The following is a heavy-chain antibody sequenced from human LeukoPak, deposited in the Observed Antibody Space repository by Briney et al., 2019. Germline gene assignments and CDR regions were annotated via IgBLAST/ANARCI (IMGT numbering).Heavy chain of an antibody. CDR3: ARDSATWAMVTHVDY. V-gene: IGHV4-59*12. D-gene: IGHD4-17*01. CDR1: GGSISSYY. J-gene: IGHJ4*02. Sequence: SETLSLTCTVSGGSISSYYWNWIRQPPGKGLEWIGSIYHSGSTYYNPSLKSRVTISADTSKNQFSLKLSSVTAADTAVYYCARDSATWAMVTHVDYWGQGTLVTVSS. CDR2: IYHSGST.